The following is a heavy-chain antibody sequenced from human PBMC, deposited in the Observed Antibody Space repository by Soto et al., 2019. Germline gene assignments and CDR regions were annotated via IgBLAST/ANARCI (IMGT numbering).Heavy chain of an antibody. J-gene: IGHJ4*02. V-gene: IGHV3-23*01. CDR3: ARAQTSGWYVTY. CDR1: GFTFSSYA. CDR2: ISGSGGST. D-gene: IGHD6-19*01. Sequence: EVQLLESGGGLVQPGGSLRLSCAASGFTFSSYAMSWVRQAPGKGLEWVSAISGSGGSTYYADSVKGRFTISRDNSKNTLYLQMNSLRAEDTAVYYCARAQTSGWYVTYWGQGTLVTVSS.